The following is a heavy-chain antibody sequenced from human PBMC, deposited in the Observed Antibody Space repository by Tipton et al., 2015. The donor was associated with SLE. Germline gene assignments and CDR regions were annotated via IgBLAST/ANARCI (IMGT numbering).Heavy chain of an antibody. CDR2: INHSGST. D-gene: IGHD2-2*01. J-gene: IGHJ5*02. CDR1: GGSFSGYY. CDR3: AREGQYQGWFDP. Sequence: TLSLTYAVYGGSFSGYYWSWIRQPPGKGLEWIGEINHSGSTNYNPSLKSRVTTSVDTSKNRISLRLTSVTAADTAVYYCAREGQYQGWFDPWGQGSLVTVSS. V-gene: IGHV4-34*01.